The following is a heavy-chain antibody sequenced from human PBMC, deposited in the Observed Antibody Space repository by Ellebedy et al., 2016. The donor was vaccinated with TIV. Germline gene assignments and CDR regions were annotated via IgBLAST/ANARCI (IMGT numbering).Heavy chain of an antibody. CDR1: GFTFSRYG. CDR2: ISSPGTAI. J-gene: IGHJ4*02. V-gene: IGHV3-48*04. CDR3: GRSPVLDH. Sequence: PGGSLRLSCAASGFTFSRYGMTWVRQAPGKGLEWISFISSPGTAIYYAASVKGRFTISRDNAKNSLFLQMNSLRGEDTALYFCGRSPVLDHWGQGTLVTVSS.